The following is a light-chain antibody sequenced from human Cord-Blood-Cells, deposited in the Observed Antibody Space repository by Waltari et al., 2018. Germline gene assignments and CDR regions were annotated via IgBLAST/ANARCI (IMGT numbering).Light chain of an antibody. Sequence: EIVMTQSPATLPVSPEERATLACRASQSVRSSLAWYQQKPGQAPRLLIYGASTRATGIPARFSGSGSGTEFTLTISSLQSEDFAVYFCQQYNNWPLFTFGPVTKVDIK. V-gene: IGKV3-15*01. CDR2: GAS. CDR1: QSVRSS. J-gene: IGKJ3*01. CDR3: QQYNNWPLFT.